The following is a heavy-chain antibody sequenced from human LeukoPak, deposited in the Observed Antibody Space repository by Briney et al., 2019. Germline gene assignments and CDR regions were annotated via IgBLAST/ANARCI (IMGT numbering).Heavy chain of an antibody. CDR3: ARGHPSYDFWSGYWLFDY. V-gene: IGHV1-46*01. D-gene: IGHD3-3*01. CDR2: INPSGGST. CDR1: GYTFTSYY. Sequence: ASVKVSCKASGYTFTSYYMHWVRQAPGQGLEWMGIINPSGGSTSYAQKFQGRVTMTRDMSTSTVYMELSSLRSEDTAVYYCARGHPSYDFWSGYWLFDYWGQGTLVTVSS. J-gene: IGHJ4*02.